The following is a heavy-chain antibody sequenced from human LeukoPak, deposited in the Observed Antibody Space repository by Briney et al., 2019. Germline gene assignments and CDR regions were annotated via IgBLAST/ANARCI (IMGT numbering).Heavy chain of an antibody. CDR2: IYYSGST. CDR3: ARLGCSSTSCYANIAPGWFDP. V-gene: IGHV4-59*08. CDR1: GGSISSYY. J-gene: IGHJ5*02. Sequence: SETLSLTCTVSGGSISSYYWSWIRQPPGKGLEWIGYIYYSGSTNYNPSLKSRVTISVDTSVNQFSLKLSSVTAADTAVYYCARLGCSSTSCYANIAPGWFDPWGQGTLVTVSS. D-gene: IGHD2-2*01.